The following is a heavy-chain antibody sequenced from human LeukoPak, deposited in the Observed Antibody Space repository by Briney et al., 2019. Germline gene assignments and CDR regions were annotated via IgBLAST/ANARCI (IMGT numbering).Heavy chain of an antibody. D-gene: IGHD1/OR15-1a*01. CDR2: ISSSSSYI. CDR1: GFTFSSYS. Sequence: PGGSLRLSCAASGFTFSSYSMNWVRQAPGKGLEWVSSISSSSSYIYYADSVKGRFSISRDNAKNSLYLQLNSLRAEDTAIYYCVRETIGTGWSPGYWGQGTLVTVSS. V-gene: IGHV3-21*01. CDR3: VRETIGTGWSPGY. J-gene: IGHJ4*02.